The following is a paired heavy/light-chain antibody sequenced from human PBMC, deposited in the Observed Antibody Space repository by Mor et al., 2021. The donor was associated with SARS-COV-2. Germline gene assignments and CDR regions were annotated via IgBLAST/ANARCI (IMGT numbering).Light chain of an antibody. J-gene: IGLJ3*02. CDR2: KDS. CDR3: QSADSSGTFWV. V-gene: IGLV3-25*03. CDR1: ALPKQY. Sequence: SYELTQPPSVSVSPGQTARITCSGDALPKQYAYWYQQKPGQAPVLVIYKDSERPSGIPERFSGSSSGTTVTLTISGVQAEDEADYYCQSADSSGTFWVFGGGTKLTVL.
Heavy chain of an antibody. J-gene: IGHJ6*02. CDR3: AREPIVATINSGDQGYYYYGMDV. CDR2: IIPILGIA. V-gene: IGHV1-69*04. D-gene: IGHD5-12*01. Sequence: QVQLVQSGAEVKKPGSSVKVSCKASGGTFSSYAISWVRQAPGQGLEWMGRIIPILGIANYAQKFQGRVTITADKSTSTAYMELSSLRSEDTAVYYCAREPIVATINSGDQGYYYYGMDVWGQGTTVTVSS. CDR1: GGTFSSYA.